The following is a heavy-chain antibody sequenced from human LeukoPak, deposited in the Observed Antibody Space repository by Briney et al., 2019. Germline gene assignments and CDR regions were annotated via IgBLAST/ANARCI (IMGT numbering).Heavy chain of an antibody. CDR3: ARGGGYYAIDY. D-gene: IGHD1-26*01. Sequence: GGSLRLSCAASGFIVNSNYMNWVRQAPGKGLEWVSVLYSDDTTYYADSVKGRFAISRDNSKNTLYLQMNNLRAEDTAVYYCARGGGYYAIDYWGQGTLVTVSS. CDR2: LYSDDTT. J-gene: IGHJ4*02. CDR1: GFIVNSNY. V-gene: IGHV3-53*01.